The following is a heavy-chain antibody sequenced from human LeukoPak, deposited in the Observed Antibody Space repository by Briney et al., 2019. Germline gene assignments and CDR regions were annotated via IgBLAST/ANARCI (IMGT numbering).Heavy chain of an antibody. CDR3: ARVGSPERWAARFDY. CDR2: IYYSGST. V-gene: IGHV4-30-4*08. CDR1: GGSISSGGYY. J-gene: IGHJ4*02. D-gene: IGHD1-14*01. Sequence: PSETLSLTCTVSGGSISSGGYYWSWIRQHPGKGLEWIGYIYYSGSTYYNPSLKSRVTISVDTSKNQFSLKLSSVTAADTAVYYCARVGSPERWAARFDYWGQGTLVTVSS.